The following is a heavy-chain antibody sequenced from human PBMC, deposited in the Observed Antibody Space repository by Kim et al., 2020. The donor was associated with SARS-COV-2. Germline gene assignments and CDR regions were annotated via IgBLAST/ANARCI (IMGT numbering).Heavy chain of an antibody. CDR2: IYSGGST. Sequence: GGSLRLSCAASGFTVSSNYMSWVRQAPGKGLEWVSVIYSGGSTYYADSVKGRFTISRDNSKNTLYLQMNSLRAEDTAVYYCARGYDSSSQRDYWGQGTLVTVSS. CDR1: GFTVSSNY. V-gene: IGHV3-53*01. D-gene: IGHD6-13*01. CDR3: ARGYDSSSQRDY. J-gene: IGHJ4*02.